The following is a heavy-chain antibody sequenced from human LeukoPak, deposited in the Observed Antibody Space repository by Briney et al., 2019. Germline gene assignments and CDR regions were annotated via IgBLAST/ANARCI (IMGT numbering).Heavy chain of an antibody. Sequence: PGESLRLSCAASGFTFSSYAMSWVRQAPGKGLEWVSAINSLGGSTYYADSVKGRFTISRDNSKNTLYLQMNSLRAEDTAVYYCAKDSLVSVYYYDSSGYYHWGQGTLVTVSS. J-gene: IGHJ5*02. D-gene: IGHD3-22*01. CDR2: INSLGGST. V-gene: IGHV3-23*01. CDR1: GFTFSSYA. CDR3: AKDSLVSVYYYDSSGYYH.